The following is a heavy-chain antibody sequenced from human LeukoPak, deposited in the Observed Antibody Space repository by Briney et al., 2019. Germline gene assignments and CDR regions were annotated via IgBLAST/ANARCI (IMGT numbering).Heavy chain of an antibody. Sequence: GASVKVSCKASGYTFTSYDINWVRQATGQGLEWMGWMNPNSGNTGYAQKFQGRVTMTRNTSISTAYMELSSLRSEDTAVYYCASNLKAGYSSSWYDDAFDIWGQGTMVTVSP. V-gene: IGHV1-8*01. CDR3: ASNLKAGYSSSWYDDAFDI. CDR2: MNPNSGNT. D-gene: IGHD6-13*01. CDR1: GYTFTSYD. J-gene: IGHJ3*02.